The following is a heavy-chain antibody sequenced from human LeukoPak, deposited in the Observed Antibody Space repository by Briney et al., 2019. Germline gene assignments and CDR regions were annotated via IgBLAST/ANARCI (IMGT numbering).Heavy chain of an antibody. J-gene: IGHJ4*02. V-gene: IGHV4-38-2*02. CDR1: DFSISSGYH. Sequence: PSETLSLTYAVSDFSISSGYHWGWVRQPPGKGLEWIGAVHHSGSTYYNPSLKSRVTMSTDTSKSQFSLKLSSVTAADTAVYYCARDRSYFIFDYWGQGTLVTVSS. CDR3: ARDRSYFIFDY. D-gene: IGHD3-10*01. CDR2: VHHSGST.